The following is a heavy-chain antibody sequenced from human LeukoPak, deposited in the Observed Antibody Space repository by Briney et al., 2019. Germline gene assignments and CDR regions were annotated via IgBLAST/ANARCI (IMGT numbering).Heavy chain of an antibody. J-gene: IGHJ4*02. CDR1: GFTFSNAW. V-gene: IGHV3-15*01. CDR2: IKSKTDGATT. CDR3: ALEFGQATDY. D-gene: IGHD3-3*01. Sequence: GGSLRLSCAASGFTFSNAWMTWVRQAPGQGLEWVGRIKSKTDGATTDYAATVKGRFIISRDDSKRMLYLQMNSLKTEDKAMXYCALEFGQATDYWGQGTLVTVSS.